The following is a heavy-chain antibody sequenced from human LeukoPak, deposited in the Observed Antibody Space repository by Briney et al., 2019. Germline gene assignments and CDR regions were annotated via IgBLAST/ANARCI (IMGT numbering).Heavy chain of an antibody. D-gene: IGHD3-22*01. CDR2: IYYSGTT. CDR1: GGSISNYY. CDR3: ARVNYYDSSGHYYPEY. V-gene: IGHV4-59*01. J-gene: IGHJ4*02. Sequence: KASETLSLTCTVSGGSISNYYWSWIRQPPGKGLEWIGYIYYSGTTKYNPSLKSRVTISVETSKNQFSLKLSSVTAADTAVYYCARVNYYDSSGHYYPEYWGQGTLVTVSS.